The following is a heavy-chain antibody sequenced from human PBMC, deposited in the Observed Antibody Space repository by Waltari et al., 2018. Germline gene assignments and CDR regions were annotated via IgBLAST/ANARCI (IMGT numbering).Heavy chain of an antibody. CDR2: MNPNSGNT. CDR1: GYTFTSYD. J-gene: IGHJ6*03. D-gene: IGHD6-6*01. V-gene: IGHV1-8*01. Sequence: QVQLVQSGAEVKKPGASVKVSCKASGYTFTSYDINWVRQATGQGLEWMGWMNPNSGNTGYAQKFPGRVTMTRNTSISTAYMELSSLRSEDTAVYYCARARIAARPDDYYYYMDVWGKGTTVTVSS. CDR3: ARARIAARPDDYYYYMDV.